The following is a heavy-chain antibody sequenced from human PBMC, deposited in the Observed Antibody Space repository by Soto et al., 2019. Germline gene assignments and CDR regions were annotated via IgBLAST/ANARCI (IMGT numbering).Heavy chain of an antibody. CDR2: ITAGNGNT. CDR1: GSSFTSCA. Sequence: ASLKVSCKASGSSFTSCAMHWVRHSPGQRLEWVGWITAGNGNTKHSQKFQGRVTISRDTSASTAYMELSSLRSEDTAVYYCARDRPNYGESYYYYMVVWGKGTTVTVSS. J-gene: IGHJ6*03. CDR3: ARDRPNYGESYYYYMVV. D-gene: IGHD4-17*01. V-gene: IGHV1-3*01.